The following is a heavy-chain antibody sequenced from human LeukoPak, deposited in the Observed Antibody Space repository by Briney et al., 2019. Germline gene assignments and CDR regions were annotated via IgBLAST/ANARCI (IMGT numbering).Heavy chain of an antibody. CDR2: IYTSGST. CDR3: ARGGGILTGYYRLRYYFDY. Sequence: SETLSLTCTVSGGSISSGSYYWSWIRQPAGKGLEWIGRIYTSGSTNYNPSLKSRVTISVDTSKNQFSLKLSSVTAADTAVYYCARGGGILTGYYRLRYYFDYWGQGTLVTVSS. J-gene: IGHJ4*02. D-gene: IGHD3-9*01. CDR1: GGSISSGSYY. V-gene: IGHV4-61*02.